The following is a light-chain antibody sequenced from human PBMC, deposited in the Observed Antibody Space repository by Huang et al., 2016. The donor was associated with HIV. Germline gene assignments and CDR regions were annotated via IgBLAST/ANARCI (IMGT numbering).Light chain of an antibody. Sequence: IQMTQSPSSLSASVGDRVTITCRASQTIRNYLNWYQQKPGKAPNLLIFTTSRLEGGVPPRFSGGGSGTEFTFTINSLQPEDFATYYCQQSYSTPLTFGGGTKVEIK. CDR1: QTIRNY. CDR3: QQSYSTPLT. V-gene: IGKV1-39*01. J-gene: IGKJ4*01. CDR2: TTS.